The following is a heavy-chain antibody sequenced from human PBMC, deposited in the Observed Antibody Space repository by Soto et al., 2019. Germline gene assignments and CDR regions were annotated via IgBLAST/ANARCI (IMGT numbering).Heavy chain of an antibody. J-gene: IGHJ4*02. CDR3: AKGARPFEY. V-gene: IGHV3-23*01. D-gene: IGHD6-6*01. CDR2: ISSSGGNT. Sequence: GGSLRLSCAASGFTFSSNAMTWVRQAPGKGLEWVSAISSSGGNTYYADSVKGRFTISRDNSKNTVYLQMNSLRAEDTAVYYCAKGARPFEYWGQGTLVTVSS. CDR1: GFTFSSNA.